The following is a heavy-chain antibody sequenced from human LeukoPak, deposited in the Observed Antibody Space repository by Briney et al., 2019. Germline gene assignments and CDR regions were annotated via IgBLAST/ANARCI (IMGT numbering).Heavy chain of an antibody. CDR2: INSDGSST. J-gene: IGHJ6*03. CDR1: GFTFSSYW. V-gene: IGHV3-74*01. D-gene: IGHD2-2*03. CDR3: ARGGGYCSSTSCYYYYMDV. Sequence: GGSLRLSCAASGFTFSSYWMHWVRQAPGKGLVWVSRINSDGSSTSYADSVKGRFTISRDNAKNTLYLQMNSLRAEDTAVYYCARGGGYCSSTSCYYYYMDVWGKGTTVTVSS.